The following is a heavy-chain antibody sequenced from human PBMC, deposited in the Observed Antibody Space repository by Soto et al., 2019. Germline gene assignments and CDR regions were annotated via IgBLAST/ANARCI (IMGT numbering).Heavy chain of an antibody. CDR3: ARGGRWLQGNDY. CDR2: IWHDGSNK. D-gene: IGHD3-16*01. Sequence: QVQVVESGGGVVQPGRSLRLSCAASGFTFSSYAMHWVRQAPGKGLEWVAVIWHDGSNKYYADSVKGRFTISRDSSKNTLYLQMNGLRPDDTAVYYCARGGRWLQGNDYWGQGTLVTVSS. CDR1: GFTFSSYA. V-gene: IGHV3-30*04. J-gene: IGHJ4*02.